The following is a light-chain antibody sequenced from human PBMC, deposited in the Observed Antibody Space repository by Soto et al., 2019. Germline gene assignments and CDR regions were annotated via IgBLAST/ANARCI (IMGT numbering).Light chain of an antibody. CDR3: QQSYMDPIT. CDR2: DAS. V-gene: IGKV1-39*01. CDR1: QDISNY. J-gene: IGKJ5*01. Sequence: DIQMTPSPSSLSASVVDRVTITCKASQDISNYLNWYQQKPGKAPKLLIYDASRLQSEVPSRFSGSGGGTDFTLSISSVQPEDFATYFCQQSYMDPITFGQGTRLEIK.